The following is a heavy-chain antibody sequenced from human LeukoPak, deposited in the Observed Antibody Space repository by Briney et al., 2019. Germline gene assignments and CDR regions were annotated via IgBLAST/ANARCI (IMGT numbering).Heavy chain of an antibody. J-gene: IGHJ1*01. V-gene: IGHV3-48*01. Sequence: PGGSLRLSCAASGFTFSSYSMNWVRQAPGKGLEWVSYISSSSSTIYYADSVKGRFTISRDNSKNTLYLQMNSLRAEDTAVYYCAMGGGSYYAEYFQHWGQGTLVTVSS. CDR3: AMGGGSYYAEYFQH. CDR2: ISSSSSTI. CDR1: GFTFSSYS. D-gene: IGHD1-26*01.